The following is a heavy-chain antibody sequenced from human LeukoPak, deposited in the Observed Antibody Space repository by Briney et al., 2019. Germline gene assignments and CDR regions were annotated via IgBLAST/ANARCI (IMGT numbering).Heavy chain of an antibody. Sequence: GGSLRLSCAASGFTFSSYEMNWVRQAPGKGLEWVSYISSSGSTIYYADSVKGRFTISRDNSKNTLYLQMNSLRAEDTAVYYCAEDRVDSSGYYQHWGQGTLVTVSS. CDR2: ISSSGSTI. J-gene: IGHJ1*01. CDR3: AEDRVDSSGYYQH. CDR1: GFTFSSYE. V-gene: IGHV3-48*03. D-gene: IGHD3-22*01.